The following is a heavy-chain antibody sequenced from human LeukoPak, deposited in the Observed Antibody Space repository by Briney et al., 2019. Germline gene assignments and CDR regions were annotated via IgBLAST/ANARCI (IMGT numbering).Heavy chain of an antibody. V-gene: IGHV3-23*01. D-gene: IGHD4-17*01. CDR3: AKGRLATVTTWDYFDY. J-gene: IGHJ4*02. Sequence: GGSLRLSCAASGFTFSTYVVSWVRQAPGKGLEWVSAISGSGGSTYYADSVKGRFTVSRDNSKNTLYLQMNSLRAEDTAVYYYAKGRLATVTTWDYFDYWGQGTLVTVSS. CDR1: GFTFSTYV. CDR2: ISGSGGST.